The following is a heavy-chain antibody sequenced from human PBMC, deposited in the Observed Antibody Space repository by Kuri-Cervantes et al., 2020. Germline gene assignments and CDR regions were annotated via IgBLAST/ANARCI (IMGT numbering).Heavy chain of an antibody. Sequence: ASVKVSCKASGYTFTSYGISWVRQAPGQGLEWMGWISAYNGNTNYAQKFRDRVAITRDTSATTAYLELSSLRSEDTAVYYCARGSTGWPYYFDYWGQGTLVTVSS. CDR2: ISAYNGNT. D-gene: IGHD6-19*01. V-gene: IGHV1-18*01. CDR3: ARGSTGWPYYFDY. J-gene: IGHJ4*02. CDR1: GYTFTSYG.